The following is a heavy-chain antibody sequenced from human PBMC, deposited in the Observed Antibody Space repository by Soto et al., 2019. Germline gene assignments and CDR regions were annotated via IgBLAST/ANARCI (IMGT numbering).Heavy chain of an antibody. Sequence: SETLSLTCAVYGGSFSGYYWSWIRQPPGKGLEWIGEINHSGSTNYNPSLKSRVTISVDTSKNQFSLKLSSVTAADTAVYYCARGGMITFGGVIVLFDHWGQGTLVTVSS. CDR3: ARGGMITFGGVIVLFDH. J-gene: IGHJ4*02. V-gene: IGHV4-34*01. CDR1: GGSFSGYY. CDR2: INHSGST. D-gene: IGHD3-16*02.